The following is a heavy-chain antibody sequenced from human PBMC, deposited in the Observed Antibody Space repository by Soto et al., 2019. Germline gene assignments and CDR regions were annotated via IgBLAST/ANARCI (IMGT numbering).Heavy chain of an antibody. V-gene: IGHV3-30*18. CDR2: ISYDGSNK. Sequence: QVQLVESGGGVVQPGRSLRLSCAASGFTFSSYGMHWVRQAPGKGLEWVAVISYDGSNKYYADSVKGRFTISRDNSTNPLYLQMNSRAAEDTAVYYCAKDERAYCSGGSCHNWFDPWGQGTLATVSS. CDR3: AKDERAYCSGGSCHNWFDP. CDR1: GFTFSSYG. D-gene: IGHD2-15*01. J-gene: IGHJ5*02.